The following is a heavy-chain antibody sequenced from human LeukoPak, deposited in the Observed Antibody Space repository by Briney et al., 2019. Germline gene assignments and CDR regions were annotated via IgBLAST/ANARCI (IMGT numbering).Heavy chain of an antibody. D-gene: IGHD6-19*01. CDR2: IYHSGST. Sequence: SETLSLTCSVSDYSISSGYFWGWIRQPPGKGLEWIGSIYHSGSTHYNPSLKSRVTISVDTSRNQFSLRLTSVTAADTAVYYCARDETYSSDWQPNHSHYYMDVWGKGITVTISS. CDR1: DYSISSGYF. CDR3: ARDETYSSDWQPNHSHYYMDV. J-gene: IGHJ6*03. V-gene: IGHV4-38-2*02.